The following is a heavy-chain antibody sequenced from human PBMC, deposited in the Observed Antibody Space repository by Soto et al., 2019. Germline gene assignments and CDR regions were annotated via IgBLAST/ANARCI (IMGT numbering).Heavy chain of an antibody. CDR1: GFTFSSYG. Sequence: GGSLRLSCAASGFTFSSYGMHWVRQAPGKGLEWVAVISYEGSNKYYADSVKGRFTISRDNSKNTLYLQMNSLRAEDTVVYYCAKVRVAGNYYYYGMDVWGQGTTVTVSS. D-gene: IGHD6-19*01. CDR3: AKVRVAGNYYYYGMDV. J-gene: IGHJ6*02. V-gene: IGHV3-30*18. CDR2: ISYEGSNK.